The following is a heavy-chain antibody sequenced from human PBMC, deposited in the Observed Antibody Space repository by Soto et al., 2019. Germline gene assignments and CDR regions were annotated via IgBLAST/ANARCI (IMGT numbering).Heavy chain of an antibody. J-gene: IGHJ4*02. V-gene: IGHV1-2*02. Sequence: GASVKVSCKTSGYTFTGHYIHWLRQAPGQGPEWMGEIGPNSGDTRYAQRFQGRVTMTRDTSITTVYKELANLSPDDTAVYYCGRGRSGQLVVFYWGQGTLVTVSS. CDR1: GYTFTGHY. CDR3: GRGRSGQLVVFY. D-gene: IGHD1-26*01. CDR2: IGPNSGDT.